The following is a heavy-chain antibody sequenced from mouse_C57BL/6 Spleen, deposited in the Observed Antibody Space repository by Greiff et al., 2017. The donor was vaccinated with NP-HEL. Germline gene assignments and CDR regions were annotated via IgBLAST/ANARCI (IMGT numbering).Heavy chain of an antibody. D-gene: IGHD1-1*01. CDR1: GFTFSSYG. CDR2: ISSGGSYT. V-gene: IGHV5-6*01. CDR3: ARHENYGGNYFDY. Sequence: EVNLVESGGDLVKPGGSLKLSCAASGFTFSSYGMSWVRQTPDKRLEWVATISSGGSYTYYPDSVKGRFTISRDNAKNTLYLQMSSLKSEDTAMYYCARHENYGGNYFDYWGQGTTLTVSS. J-gene: IGHJ2*01.